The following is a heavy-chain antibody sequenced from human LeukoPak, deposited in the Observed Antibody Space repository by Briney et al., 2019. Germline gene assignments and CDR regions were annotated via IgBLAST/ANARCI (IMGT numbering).Heavy chain of an antibody. D-gene: IGHD6-19*01. CDR3: AKDSGWSFFDY. Sequence: GGSLRLSCAASGFNFSASAIHWVRQASGKGLEWVGRIRSKTHSYATTYAASLKGRFTISRDDSKNTTYLQMTSLRAEDTAVYYCAKDSGWSFFDYWGQGTLVTVSS. CDR1: GFNFSASA. CDR2: IRSKTHSYAT. J-gene: IGHJ4*02. V-gene: IGHV3-73*01.